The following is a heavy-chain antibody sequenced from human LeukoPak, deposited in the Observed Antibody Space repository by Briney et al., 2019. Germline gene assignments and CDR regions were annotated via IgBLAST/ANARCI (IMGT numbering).Heavy chain of an antibody. CDR1: GGSISSSSYY. CDR2: IYHSGST. J-gene: IGHJ4*02. V-gene: IGHV4-39*06. Sequence: SETLSLTCTVSGGSISSSSYYWGWIRQPPGKGLEWIGYIYHSGSTYYNPSLKSRVTISVDRSKNQFPLKLSSVTAADTAVYYCARGIQLWFFDYWGQGTLVTVSS. CDR3: ARGIQLWFFDY. D-gene: IGHD5-18*01.